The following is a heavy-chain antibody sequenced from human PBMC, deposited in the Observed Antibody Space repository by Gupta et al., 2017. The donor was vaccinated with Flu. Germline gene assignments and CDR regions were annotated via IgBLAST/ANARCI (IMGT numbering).Heavy chain of an antibody. D-gene: IGHD1-1*01. J-gene: IGHJ4*02. Sequence: RQAPGRGLEWMGGIIPIFGPTTYAQEFQGRLTITADESTRTVSMDLSSLRSDDTAVYFCARERGGVGNSFDYWGQGTVVTVSP. CDR2: IIPIFGPT. CDR3: ARERGGVGNSFDY. V-gene: IGHV1-69*01.